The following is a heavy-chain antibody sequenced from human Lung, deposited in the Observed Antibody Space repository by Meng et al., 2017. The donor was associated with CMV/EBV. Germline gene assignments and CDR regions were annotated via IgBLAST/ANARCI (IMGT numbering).Heavy chain of an antibody. CDR1: GFMFSSSG. Sequence: GGSXRLXCAASGFMFSSSGMHWVRQAPGKGLEWVASIRYDGTHKYSADSVKGRFTISRDNSRYTLYLQMNSLRPEDTAVYYCAKDRSGYDPLGLDYWGQGALVTVSS. CDR2: IRYDGTHK. CDR3: AKDRSGYDPLGLDY. V-gene: IGHV3-30*02. J-gene: IGHJ4*02. D-gene: IGHD5-12*01.